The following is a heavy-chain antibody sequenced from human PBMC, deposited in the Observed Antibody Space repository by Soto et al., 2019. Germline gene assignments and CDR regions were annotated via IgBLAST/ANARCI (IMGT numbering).Heavy chain of an antibody. CDR3: ARRGYCSGTTCYKWFDP. Sequence: ESLKISCKGSGYSFTSYWIGWVRQMPGKGLEWMGIIYPGDSDTRYSPSFQGQVTISADKSISTAYLQWSSLKASDTAMYYCARRGYCSGTTCYKWFDPWGQGTLVTVSS. V-gene: IGHV5-51*01. CDR2: IYPGDSDT. J-gene: IGHJ5*02. D-gene: IGHD2-2*02. CDR1: GYSFTSYW.